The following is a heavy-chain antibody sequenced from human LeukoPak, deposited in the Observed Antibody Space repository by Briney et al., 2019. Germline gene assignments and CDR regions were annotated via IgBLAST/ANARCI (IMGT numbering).Heavy chain of an antibody. D-gene: IGHD6-19*01. CDR1: GLTFSNYA. J-gene: IGHJ6*02. V-gene: IGHV3-23*01. CDR2: ICGSGGST. CDR3: AKETAVVGWYHGMDV. Sequence: GGSLRLSCAASGLTFSNYAMSWVRQAPGKGLEWVSAICGSGGSTYYADSVKGRFTISRDNSKNTLYLQMNSLRAEDTAVYYCAKETAVVGWYHGMDVWGQWTTVTVSS.